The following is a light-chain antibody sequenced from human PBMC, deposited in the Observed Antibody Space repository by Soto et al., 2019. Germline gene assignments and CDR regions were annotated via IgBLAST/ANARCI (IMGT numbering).Light chain of an antibody. V-gene: IGLV2-14*01. CDR1: SSDLGGYNY. CDR2: DVS. Sequence: QSVLTQPASVSGSPGQSITISCTGTSSDLGGYNYVSWYQQHPGKAPKLMIYDVSNRPSGVSNRFSGSKSGNTASLTISGLQAEDEADYYCSSYTSSSLWVFGGGTKLTVL. J-gene: IGLJ3*02. CDR3: SSYTSSSLWV.